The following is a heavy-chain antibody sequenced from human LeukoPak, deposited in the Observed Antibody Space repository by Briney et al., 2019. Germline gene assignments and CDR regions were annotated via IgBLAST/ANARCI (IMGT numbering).Heavy chain of an antibody. J-gene: IGHJ4*02. CDR3: AREVPYYYDSSGYYYFDY. CDR1: GFTFSSYS. CDR2: ISSSSSYI. V-gene: IGHV3-21*01. Sequence: GGSLRLSCAASGFTFSSYSMNWVRQAPGKGLEWVSSISSSSSYIYYADSVKGRFTISRDNAKNSLYLQMNSLRAEDTAVYYCAREVPYYYDSSGYYYFDYWGQGTLVTVSS. D-gene: IGHD3-22*01.